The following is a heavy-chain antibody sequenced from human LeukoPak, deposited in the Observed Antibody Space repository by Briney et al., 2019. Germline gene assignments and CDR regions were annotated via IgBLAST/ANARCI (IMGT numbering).Heavy chain of an antibody. Sequence: GGSLRLSCAASGFTVSSNYMSWVRQGPGKGLECVSVISNDGDTYYADSVKGRFTISRDTSKNTVSLQMNSLRAEDTAVYYCARVGRTPITMVRGVSYYYYMDVWGKGTTVTISS. D-gene: IGHD3-10*01. V-gene: IGHV3-53*01. CDR1: GFTVSSNY. J-gene: IGHJ6*03. CDR2: ISNDGDT. CDR3: ARVGRTPITMVRGVSYYYYMDV.